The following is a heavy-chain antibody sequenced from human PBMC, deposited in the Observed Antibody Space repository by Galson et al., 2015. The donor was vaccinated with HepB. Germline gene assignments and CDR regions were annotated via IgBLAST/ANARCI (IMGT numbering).Heavy chain of an antibody. V-gene: IGHV3-48*01. CDR1: GFTFSSYS. CDR2: ISSSSSTI. J-gene: IGHJ6*02. CDR3: ARGPGAAGLYYYYGMDV. D-gene: IGHD6-13*01. Sequence: SLRLSCAASGFTFSSYSMNWVRQAPGKGLEWVSYISSSSSTIYYADSVKGRFTISRDNAKNSLYLQMNSLRAEDTAVYYCARGPGAAGLYYYYGMDVWGQGTTVTVSS.